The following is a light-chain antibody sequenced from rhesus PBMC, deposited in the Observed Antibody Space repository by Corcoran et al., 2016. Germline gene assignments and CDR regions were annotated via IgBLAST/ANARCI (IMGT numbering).Light chain of an antibody. J-gene: IGKJ3*01. CDR2: KAS. CDR1: QGISSW. V-gene: IGKV1-21*01. CDR3: QHSFVTPFT. Sequence: DIQMTQSPSSLSASVGDRVTITCRASQGISSWLAWYQQKLGKAPKLLIYKASSLKSGVPSRFRGSGSGTYFTLTISSLQREDVATYYCQHSFVTPFTFGPGTKLDIK.